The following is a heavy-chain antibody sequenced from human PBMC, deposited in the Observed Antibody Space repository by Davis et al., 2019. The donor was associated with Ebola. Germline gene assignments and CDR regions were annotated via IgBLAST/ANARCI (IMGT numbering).Heavy chain of an antibody. J-gene: IGHJ6*03. CDR3: AKDLPRYEDFWSGYLDV. D-gene: IGHD3-3*01. CDR1: GFTYDPYA. V-gene: IGHV3-74*01. Sequence: GESLKISCAASGFTYDPYAMHWVRQPPGKGLVWVARMNEDGSRTDYADSVRGRFTISRDTAKNTLFLQMNSLRAEDTAVYFCAKDLPRYEDFWSGYLDVWGKGTAVTVSS. CDR2: MNEDGSRT.